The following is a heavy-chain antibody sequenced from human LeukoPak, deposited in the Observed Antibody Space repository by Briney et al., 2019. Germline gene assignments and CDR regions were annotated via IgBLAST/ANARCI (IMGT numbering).Heavy chain of an antibody. D-gene: IGHD3-22*01. J-gene: IGHJ4*02. CDR2: ISGSGGST. CDR3: AKRPNYYDSSGSGYYFDY. V-gene: IGHV3-23*01. Sequence: GGSLRLSCAASGFTFSSYAMSWVRQAPGKGLEWVSAISGSGGSTYYADSVKGRFTISRDDSKNTLYLQMNSLRAEDTAVYYCAKRPNYYDSSGSGYYFDYWGQGTLVTVSS. CDR1: GFTFSSYA.